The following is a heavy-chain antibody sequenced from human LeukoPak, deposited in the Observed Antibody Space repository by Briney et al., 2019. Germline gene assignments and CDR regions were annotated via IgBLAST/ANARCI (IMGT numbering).Heavy chain of an antibody. CDR1: GGSFSGYY. V-gene: IGHV4-34*01. CDR2: IYHSGSS. D-gene: IGHD2-15*01. Sequence: PSETLSLTCAVYGGSFSGYYWSWIRQPPGKGLEWIGNIYHSGSSYYNPSLKSRVTISVETSKNQFSLRLSSVTAADTAVYYCARVINCSGGSCYYYYMDVWGKGTTVTVSS. J-gene: IGHJ6*03. CDR3: ARVINCSGGSCYYYYMDV.